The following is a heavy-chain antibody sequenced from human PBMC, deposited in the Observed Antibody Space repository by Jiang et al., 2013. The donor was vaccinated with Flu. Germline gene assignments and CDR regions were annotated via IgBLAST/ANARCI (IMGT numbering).Heavy chain of an antibody. CDR2: IGTAGDT. CDR3: ARAGLETFFNALDI. J-gene: IGHJ3*02. CDR1: GFTFSRSD. V-gene: IGHV3-13*04. D-gene: IGHD1-1*01. Sequence: QLLESGRGLVQPGGSLRLSCAASGFTFSRSDLHWVRQATGKGLEWVSTIGTAGDTYYADSVKGRFTISRENAKNSLYLQMNDLRAGDTAVYYCARAGLETFFNALDIWGQGTMVTVSS.